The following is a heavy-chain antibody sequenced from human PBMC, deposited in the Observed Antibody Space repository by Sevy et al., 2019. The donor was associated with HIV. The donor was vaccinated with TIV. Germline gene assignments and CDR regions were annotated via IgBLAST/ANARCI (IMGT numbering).Heavy chain of an antibody. CDR1: GFTFSNYG. J-gene: IGHJ4*02. Sequence: GGSLRLSCAASGFTFSNYGMHWVRQAPGKGLEWVAVISYDGSNKYYADSVKGRFTISRDNSKNTLYLQMNSLRAEDTAVYYCAKVSSVAAAAGDFDYWGQGTLVTVSS. D-gene: IGHD6-13*01. CDR3: AKVSSVAAAAGDFDY. V-gene: IGHV3-30*18. CDR2: ISYDGSNK.